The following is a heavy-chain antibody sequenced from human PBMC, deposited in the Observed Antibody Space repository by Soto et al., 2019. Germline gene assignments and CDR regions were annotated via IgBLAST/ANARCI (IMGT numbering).Heavy chain of an antibody. D-gene: IGHD6-19*01. J-gene: IGHJ5*02. CDR2: INPSGGST. Sequence: GASVKVSCKASGYTFTSYGISWVRQAPGQGLEWMGIINPSGGSTSYAQKFQGRVTTTRDTSTSTVYMELSSLRSEDTAVYYCARVVSGWYTVDPWGQGTLVTVSS. CDR1: GYTFTSYG. CDR3: ARVVSGWYTVDP. V-gene: IGHV1-46*01.